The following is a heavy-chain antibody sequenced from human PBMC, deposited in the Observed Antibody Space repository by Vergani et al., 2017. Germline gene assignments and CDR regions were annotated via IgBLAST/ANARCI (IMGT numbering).Heavy chain of an antibody. D-gene: IGHD6-6*01. V-gene: IGHV3-9*02. J-gene: IGHJ5*02. CDR3: AKDLGTSSGGGWFDP. CDR1: GFTSAGYA. Sequence: EVQLEESGGGLVLPGRSLRLSCVASGFTSAGYAMHWVRQAQGKGLEWVSGISWNSNSIGYADSVKGRFTISRDNAKNSLYLQMTSLRAEDTALYYCAKDLGTSSGGGWFDPWGQGTLVTVSS. CDR2: ISWNSNSI.